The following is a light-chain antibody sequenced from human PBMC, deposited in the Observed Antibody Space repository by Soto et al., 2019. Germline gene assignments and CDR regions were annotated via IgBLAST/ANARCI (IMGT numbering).Light chain of an antibody. CDR2: DVS. J-gene: IGLJ2*01. CDR1: SSDVGGYNY. V-gene: IGLV2-14*03. Sequence: QSVLTQPASVSGSPGQSITISCTGTSSDVGGYNYVSWYQLHPGKAPKLMIYDVSNRPSGVSNRFSGSKSGNTASLTISGLQAEDEADYYCASYRRTYTIEMVFGGGTKLTVL. CDR3: ASYRRTYTIEMV.